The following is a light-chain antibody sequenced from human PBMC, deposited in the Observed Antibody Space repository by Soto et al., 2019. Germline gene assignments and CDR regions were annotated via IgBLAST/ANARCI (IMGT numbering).Light chain of an antibody. J-gene: IGKJ1*01. V-gene: IGKV3-20*01. CDR1: QSVSSSY. CDR3: QQYGSSPPWT. CDR2: GAS. Sequence: EIVLTQSPGTLSLSPGERATLSCRASQSVSSSYLAWCQQKPGQAPRVIMYGASRRANGIPDRFSGSGSGTDFTLTISRLEPEDFAVYYCQQYGSSPPWTFGQGTKVDIK.